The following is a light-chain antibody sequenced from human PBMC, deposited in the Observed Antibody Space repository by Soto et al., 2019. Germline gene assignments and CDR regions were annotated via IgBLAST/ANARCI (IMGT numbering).Light chain of an antibody. V-gene: IGKV3-11*01. CDR3: QQRSNWPIT. Sequence: EIVMTQSPATLSVSPGERASLSCRASQSVGGYLAWYQQRPGQAPRVLIYDASNRATGIPVRFSGSGSGTDFTLTISSLEPEDFAVYYCQQRSNWPITFGQGTRLEIK. CDR2: DAS. CDR1: QSVGGY. J-gene: IGKJ5*01.